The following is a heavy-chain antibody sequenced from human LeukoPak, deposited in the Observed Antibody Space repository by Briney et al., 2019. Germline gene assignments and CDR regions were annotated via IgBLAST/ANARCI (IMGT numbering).Heavy chain of an antibody. V-gene: IGHV3-33*06. CDR3: AKYGDYDAFDI. CDR1: GFTFSRHG. J-gene: IGHJ3*02. CDR2: IWYDGSNK. D-gene: IGHD4-17*01. Sequence: PGRSLRLSCVASGFTFSRHGMHWVRQAPGKGLEWVTVIWYDGSNKYYADSVKGRFTISRDNSKNTLYLQMNSLTAEDTAVYYCAKYGDYDAFDIWGQGTMVTVSS.